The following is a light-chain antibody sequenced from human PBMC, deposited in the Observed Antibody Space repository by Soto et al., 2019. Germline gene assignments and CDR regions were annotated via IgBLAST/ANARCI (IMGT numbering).Light chain of an antibody. CDR3: SSYTSSSTYV. V-gene: IGLV2-14*01. J-gene: IGLJ1*01. CDR2: DVS. Sequence: QSVLTQPASVSGSPGQSMTISCTGTSSDVGGYNYVSWYQQHPGKAPKLMIYDVSNRPSGVSNRFAGSKSGNTASLTISGLQAEDEPDYYCSSYTSSSTYVFGTGTKVTVL. CDR1: SSDVGGYNY.